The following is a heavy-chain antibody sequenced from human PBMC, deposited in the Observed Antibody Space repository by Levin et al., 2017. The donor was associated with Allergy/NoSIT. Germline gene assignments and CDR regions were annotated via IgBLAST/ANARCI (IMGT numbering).Heavy chain of an antibody. D-gene: IGHD3-10*01. V-gene: IGHV3-48*02. CDR1: GFTFSTYA. CDR2: ITGSSTSI. J-gene: IGHJ4*02. CDR3: ARDGSSAGSGESFVV. Sequence: GESLKISCAASGFTFSTYAMNWVRQAPGKGLEWVSYITGSSTSIYYADSVKGRFTVSRDNAKNSLYLQMNSLRDEDTAVYYCARDGSSAGSGESFVVWGQGTLVTVSS.